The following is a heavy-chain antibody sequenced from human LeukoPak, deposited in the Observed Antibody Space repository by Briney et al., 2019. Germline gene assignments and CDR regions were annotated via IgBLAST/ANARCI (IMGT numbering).Heavy chain of an antibody. J-gene: IGHJ5*02. Sequence: PGGSLRLSCAASGFTFSNYWVTWVRQTPGKGLEWVSAISGSGGSTYYADSVKGRFTISRDNSKNTLYLQMNSLRAEDTAVYYCAKGQYDILTGYYSPRWFDPWGQGTLVTVSS. CDR3: AKGQYDILTGYYSPRWFDP. CDR1: GFTFSNYW. D-gene: IGHD3-9*01. CDR2: ISGSGGST. V-gene: IGHV3-23*01.